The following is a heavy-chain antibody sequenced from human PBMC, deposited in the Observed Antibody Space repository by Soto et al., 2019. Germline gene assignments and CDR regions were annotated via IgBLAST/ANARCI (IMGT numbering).Heavy chain of an antibody. CDR1: GFTFSNHW. Sequence: PGGSLSLSCAASGFTFSNHWINWIRQTPGRGLEWLAVIKQDGSEKYYVDSVKGRFTVSRDNAMNSAYLQMNSLRVDDTAVYYCARDWYMDYWGQGTLVTVSS. CDR3: ARDWYMDY. V-gene: IGHV3-7*04. D-gene: IGHD1-20*01. J-gene: IGHJ4*02. CDR2: IKQDGSEK.